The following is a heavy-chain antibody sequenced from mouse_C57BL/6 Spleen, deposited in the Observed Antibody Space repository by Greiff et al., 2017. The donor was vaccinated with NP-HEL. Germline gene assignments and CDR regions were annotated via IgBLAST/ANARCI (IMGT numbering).Heavy chain of an antibody. D-gene: IGHD2-4*01. CDR2: ISYDGSN. Sequence: DVQLQESGPGLVKPSQSLSLTCSVTGYSITSGYYWNWIRQFPGNKLEWMGYISYDGSNNYNPSLKNRISITRDTSKNQFFLKLNSVTTEDTATYYCARRDEYDDYFDYWGQGTTLTVSS. CDR3: ARRDEYDDYFDY. CDR1: GYSITSGYY. V-gene: IGHV3-6*01. J-gene: IGHJ2*01.